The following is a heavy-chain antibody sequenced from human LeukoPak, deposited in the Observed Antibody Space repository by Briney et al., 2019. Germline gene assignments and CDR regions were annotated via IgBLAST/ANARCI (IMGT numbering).Heavy chain of an antibody. V-gene: IGHV4-4*09. CDR2: IHSSGSA. CDR3: ARRGGVGIRRRPSNYYYMDV. D-gene: IGHD3-10*01. Sequence: SETLSLTCTVSGGSINSYYWSWIRQPPGKGLEWIGYIHSSGSANYNPSLKSRVTMSVDASKNQFSLKLSSVTAADTAVYYCARRGGVGIRRRPSNYYYMDVWGKGTTVTVSS. CDR1: GGSINSYY. J-gene: IGHJ6*03.